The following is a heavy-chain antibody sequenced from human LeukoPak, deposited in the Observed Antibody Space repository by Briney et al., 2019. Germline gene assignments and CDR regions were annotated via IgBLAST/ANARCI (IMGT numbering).Heavy chain of an antibody. D-gene: IGHD3-22*01. Sequence: PGGSLRLSCVASGFTFSNYVMGWVRQAPGKGLEWVSLILRSSENTYYADSVKGRFTISRDDSKNTLYLQMSSLRAEDTAVYYCAKDRGHSGGYSLFDSWGQGALVTVSS. CDR3: AKDRGHSGGYSLFDS. V-gene: IGHV3-23*01. CDR1: GFTFSNYV. CDR2: ILRSSENT. J-gene: IGHJ4*02.